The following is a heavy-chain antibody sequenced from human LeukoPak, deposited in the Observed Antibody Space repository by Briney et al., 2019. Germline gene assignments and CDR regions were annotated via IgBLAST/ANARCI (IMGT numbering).Heavy chain of an antibody. V-gene: IGHV3-23*01. CDR1: GFTFSSYA. CDR2: ISGSGGST. CDR3: AREFRLDHYGSRSVGDFDP. D-gene: IGHD3-10*01. Sequence: GGSLRHSCAASGFTFSSYAMCWVRQAPGEGLEWVSAISGSGGSTYYADSVKGRFTISRDNSKNTLYLQMNRLRAEDTAVYYCAREFRLDHYGSRSVGDFDPWGQGTLVTVSS. J-gene: IGHJ5*02.